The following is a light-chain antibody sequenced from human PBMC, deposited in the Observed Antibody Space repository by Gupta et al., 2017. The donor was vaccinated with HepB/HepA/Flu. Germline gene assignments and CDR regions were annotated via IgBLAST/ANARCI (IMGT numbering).Light chain of an antibody. CDR2: DVS. V-gene: IGKV3-11*01. CDR1: QGVSSY. CDR3: QQRSHWCS. J-gene: IGKJ2*04. Sequence: EIVLTQSPSPLSLSPGETATLSCRASQGVSSYVAWYQQKPGQAPRLLIHDVSNRATGIPARFSGSGSVTDFTLTISSLEPEDVAVYYCQQRSHWCSFGQGTKLEIK.